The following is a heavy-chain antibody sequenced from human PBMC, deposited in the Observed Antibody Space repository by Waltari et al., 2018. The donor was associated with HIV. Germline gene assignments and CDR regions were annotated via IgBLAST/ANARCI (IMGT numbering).Heavy chain of an antibody. Sequence: QITFKESGPTLVKPTPTLTLTCTFSRFHLSTNALGVGWLRQPPGKALAWLALIYWNDDKRHSPSLKSRLTITKDTSKNQVVLTMTTVDPVDTATYYCAHSARVAYVDYWGEGTLVTVSS. J-gene: IGHJ4*02. CDR2: IYWNDDK. V-gene: IGHV2-5*01. CDR3: AHSARVAYVDY. CDR1: RFHLSTNALG. D-gene: IGHD3-3*01.